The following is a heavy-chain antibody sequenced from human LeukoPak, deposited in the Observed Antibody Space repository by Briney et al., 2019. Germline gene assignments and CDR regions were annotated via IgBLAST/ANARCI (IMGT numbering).Heavy chain of an antibody. CDR2: IYYSGST. CDR3: ASFSNTSFYSEYFQH. V-gene: IGHV4-31*03. Sequence: SETLSLTCTVSGGSISSGGYYWSWIRQHPGKGLEWIGYIYYSGSTYYNPSLKSRVTISVDTSKNQFSLKLSSVTAADTAVYYCASFSNTSFYSEYFQHWGQGTLVTVSS. CDR1: GGSISSGGYY. J-gene: IGHJ1*01. D-gene: IGHD2-2*01.